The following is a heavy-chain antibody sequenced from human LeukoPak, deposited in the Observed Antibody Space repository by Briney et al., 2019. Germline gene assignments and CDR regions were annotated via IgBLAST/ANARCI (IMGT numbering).Heavy chain of an antibody. CDR2: ISSSSSYI. D-gene: IGHD6-19*01. CDR3: AGDLFPGIAVAGTLRNWFDP. J-gene: IGHJ5*02. V-gene: IGHV3-21*01. Sequence: PGGSLRLSCAASGFTFSSYSMNWVRQAPGKGLEWVSSISSSSSYIYYADSVKGRFTISRDNAKNSLYLQMNSLRAEDTAVYYCAGDLFPGIAVAGTLRNWFDPWGQGTLVTVSS. CDR1: GFTFSSYS.